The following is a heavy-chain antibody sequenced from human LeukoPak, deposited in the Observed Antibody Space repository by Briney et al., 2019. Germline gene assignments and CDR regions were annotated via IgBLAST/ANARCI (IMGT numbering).Heavy chain of an antibody. CDR3: ARESLSGNYYGMDV. J-gene: IGHJ6*02. V-gene: IGHV4-4*02. CDR1: GGSISSSNW. D-gene: IGHD2/OR15-2a*01. CDR2: IYHSGST. Sequence: SGTLSLTCAVSGGSISSSNWWSWVRQPPGKGLEWIGEIYHSGSTNYNPSLKSRVTISIDTSKNQFSLKLSSVTAADTAVYYCARESLSGNYYGMDVWGQGTTVTVSS.